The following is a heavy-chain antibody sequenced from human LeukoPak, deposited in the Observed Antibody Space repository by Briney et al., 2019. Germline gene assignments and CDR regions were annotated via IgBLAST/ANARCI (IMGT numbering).Heavy chain of an antibody. CDR2: ISSNGGST. CDR3: ATLGVSHFDY. V-gene: IGHV3-64*01. Sequence: PGGSLRLSCAASGFTFSSYAMHWVRQAPGKGLEYVSAISSNGGSTYYANSVKGRFTISRDNSKNTLYLQVGSLRAEDMAVYYCATLGVSHFDYWGQGTLVTVSS. D-gene: IGHD3-10*01. CDR1: GFTFSSYA. J-gene: IGHJ4*02.